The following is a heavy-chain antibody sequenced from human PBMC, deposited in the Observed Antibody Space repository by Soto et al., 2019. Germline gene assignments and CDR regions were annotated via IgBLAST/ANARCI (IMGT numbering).Heavy chain of an antibody. Sequence: SETLSLTCAVSGYSISSGYYWGWTRQSPGKGLEWIGSIYHRGSTYYNPSLKSRVTISLDTSKNQFSLRLTSVTAADTAVYYCVRGGDTMVRGVIIFYYYGMDVWGQGTTDTVSS. D-gene: IGHD3-10*01. CDR3: VRGGDTMVRGVIIFYYYGMDV. CDR2: IYHRGST. CDR1: GYSISSGYY. V-gene: IGHV4-38-2*01. J-gene: IGHJ6*02.